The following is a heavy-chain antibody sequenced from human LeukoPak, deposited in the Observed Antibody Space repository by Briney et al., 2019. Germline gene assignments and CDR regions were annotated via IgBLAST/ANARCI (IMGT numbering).Heavy chain of an antibody. J-gene: IGHJ5*02. Sequence: GGSLRLSCAASGFTLDDYAMHWVRQAPGKGLEWVSGISWKSESTDYADSVKGRFTISRDNAKNSLYLQMSNLRPEDTALYYCAKDITGWYFNYFDTWGQGTLVTVSS. CDR1: GFTLDDYA. CDR2: ISWKSEST. V-gene: IGHV3-9*01. CDR3: AKDITGWYFNYFDT. D-gene: IGHD6-19*01.